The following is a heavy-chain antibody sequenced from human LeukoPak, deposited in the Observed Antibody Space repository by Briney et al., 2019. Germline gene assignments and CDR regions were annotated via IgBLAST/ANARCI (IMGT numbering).Heavy chain of an antibody. CDR3: ARGTTSSGYRYYFDY. CDR2: ISGSGGRT. Sequence: GGSLRLSCAASGFTFSSYGMTWVRQAPGKGLEWVSVISGSGGRTYYADSVKGRFNISRDNSKNTLYLQMNSLRAEDTAVYYCARGTTSSGYRYYFDYWGQGTLVTVSS. V-gene: IGHV3-23*01. CDR1: GFTFSSYG. J-gene: IGHJ4*02. D-gene: IGHD3-22*01.